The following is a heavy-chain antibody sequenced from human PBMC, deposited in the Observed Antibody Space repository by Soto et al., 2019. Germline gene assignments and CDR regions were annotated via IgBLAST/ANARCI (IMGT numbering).Heavy chain of an antibody. V-gene: IGHV4-4*02. CDR3: ARDRRYCTDGSSTIIRAAFDV. Sequence: QAQLQESGPGLVRPSGTLSLTCTVSRFSVTNNKYWNWVRQSPGKALGWIGEIYHSGATYYNPSLGGRQSISMSKSKKQISLKLTSVTAADTAVYYCARDRRYCTDGSSTIIRAAFDVWGQGTLVTASS. J-gene: IGHJ3*01. D-gene: IGHD2-15*01. CDR2: IYHSGAT. CDR1: RFSVTNNKY.